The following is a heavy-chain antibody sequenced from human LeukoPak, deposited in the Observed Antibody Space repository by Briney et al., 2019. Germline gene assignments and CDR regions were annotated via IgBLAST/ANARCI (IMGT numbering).Heavy chain of an antibody. J-gene: IGHJ4*02. D-gene: IGHD3-22*01. CDR1: GGAVNSYY. V-gene: IGHV4-59*02. Sequence: SETLSLTCTVSGGAVNSYYWSWIRQTPGKGLEWIGYISHSGNTDYAPSLKSRVTMSLDTSKNQFALKLSSVTAADTALYYCAREVPDYYDSSGYIPKDDYWGQGTLVTVSS. CDR2: ISHSGNT. CDR3: AREVPDYYDSSGYIPKDDY.